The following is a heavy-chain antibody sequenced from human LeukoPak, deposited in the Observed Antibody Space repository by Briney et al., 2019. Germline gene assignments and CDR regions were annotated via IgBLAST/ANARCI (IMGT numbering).Heavy chain of an antibody. J-gene: IGHJ4*02. V-gene: IGHV4-34*01. CDR3: ARGAYGAVHVDFDY. CDR2: INHSGST. D-gene: IGHD4-17*01. Sequence: PSETLSLTCAVYGGSFSGYYWSWIRQPPGKGLEWIGEINHSGSTNYNPSLKSRVTISVDTTKNQFSLKLSSVTAADTAVYYCARGAYGAVHVDFDYWGQGTLVTVSS. CDR1: GGSFSGYY.